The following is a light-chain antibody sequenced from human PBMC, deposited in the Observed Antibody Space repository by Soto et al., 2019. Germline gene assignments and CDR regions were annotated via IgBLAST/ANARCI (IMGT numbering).Light chain of an antibody. CDR3: HQYGTAPLT. Sequence: EIVMTQSPATLSVSPGERATLSCRASQSISSKLAWYQQKPGQAPRLLIYVASTIATGIPDRFSGSGSGTDFTLTISRLEPEDFSVYYCHQYGTAPLTFGPGTKVDIK. CDR2: VAS. J-gene: IGKJ3*01. CDR1: QSISSK. V-gene: IGKV3-20*01.